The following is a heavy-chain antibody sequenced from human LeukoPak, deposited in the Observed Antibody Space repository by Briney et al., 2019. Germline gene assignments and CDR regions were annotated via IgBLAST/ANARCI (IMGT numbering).Heavy chain of an antibody. CDR1: GFTFSSYG. V-gene: IGHV3-30*18. Sequence: GGSLRLSCAASGFTFSSYGMHWVRRAPGRGLEWVAVISDDGSDKHYADSVEGRFAISSDNAKNTLYLQMNSLRAEDTAVYYCAKDSSRYSSDYYFDYWGQGTLVTVSS. CDR3: AKDSSRYSSDYYFDY. D-gene: IGHD5-18*01. CDR2: ISDDGSDK. J-gene: IGHJ4*02.